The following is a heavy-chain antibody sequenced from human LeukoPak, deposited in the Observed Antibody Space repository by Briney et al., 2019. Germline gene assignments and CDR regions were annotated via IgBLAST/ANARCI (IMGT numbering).Heavy chain of an antibody. CDR1: GGSISSGSYY. J-gene: IGHJ6*03. CDR3: ARGGYCSSTSCYQRNYYYMDV. CDR2: IYTSGST. Sequence: SQTLSLTCTVSGGSISSGSYYWSWIRQPAGKGLEWIGRIYTSGSTNYNPSLKSRVTISVDTSKNQFSLKLSSVTAADTAVYYCARGGYCSSTSCYQRNYYYMDVWGKGTTVTVSS. D-gene: IGHD2-2*01. V-gene: IGHV4-61*02.